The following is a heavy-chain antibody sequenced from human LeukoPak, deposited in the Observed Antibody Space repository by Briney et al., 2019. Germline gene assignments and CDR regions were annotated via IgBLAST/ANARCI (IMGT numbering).Heavy chain of an antibody. CDR1: GGSISSSSYY. J-gene: IGHJ5*02. D-gene: IGHD6-19*01. CDR2: IYYSGST. Sequence: SETLSLTCTVSGGSISSSSYYWGWIRQPPGKGLEWIGSIYYSGSTYYNPSLKSRVTISVDTSKNQFSLKLSSVTAADTAVYYCARLREAVAGTWGQGTLVTVSS. V-gene: IGHV4-39*01. CDR3: ARLREAVAGT.